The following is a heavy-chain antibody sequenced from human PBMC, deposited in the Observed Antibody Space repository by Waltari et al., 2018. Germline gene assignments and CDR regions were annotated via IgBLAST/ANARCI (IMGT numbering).Heavy chain of an antibody. CDR2: INHSGRT. D-gene: IGHD5-12*01. CDR3: ARGPRRWLQSHYYYYGMDV. J-gene: IGHJ6*02. V-gene: IGHV4-34*01. Sequence: QVQLQQWGAGLLKPSETLSLTCAVYGGSFSGYYWSWIRQPPGRGLEWIGEINHSGRTNYNPSLKIRVTISVDTSKNQFSLKLSSVTAADTAVYYCARGPRRWLQSHYYYYGMDVWGQGTTVTVSS. CDR1: GGSFSGYY.